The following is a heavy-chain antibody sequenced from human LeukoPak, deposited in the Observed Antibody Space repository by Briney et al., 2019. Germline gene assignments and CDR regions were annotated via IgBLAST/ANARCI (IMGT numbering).Heavy chain of an antibody. Sequence: ASVKVSCKASGYTFTGYYMHWVRQATGQGLEWMGWMNPNSGNTGYAQKFQGRVTMTRNTSISTAYMELSSLRSEDTAVYYCASAKLRYFDWPFDYWGQGTLVTVSS. CDR2: MNPNSGNT. CDR3: ASAKLRYFDWPFDY. V-gene: IGHV1-8*02. J-gene: IGHJ4*02. CDR1: GYTFTGYY. D-gene: IGHD3-9*01.